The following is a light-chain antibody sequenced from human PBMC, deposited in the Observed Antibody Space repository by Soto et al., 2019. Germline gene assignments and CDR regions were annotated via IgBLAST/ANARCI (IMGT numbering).Light chain of an antibody. V-gene: IGKV3-11*01. CDR2: DAS. CDR3: QQRSNWPPTWT. Sequence: EIVLTQSPATLSLSPGERATLSCRASQSVSSYLAWYQQKPGQAPRLLIYDASNRATGIPARFSGSGSGTDFTLTISSLEREDFAVYYCQQRSNWPPTWTFGQGTKVEIK. J-gene: IGKJ1*01. CDR1: QSVSSY.